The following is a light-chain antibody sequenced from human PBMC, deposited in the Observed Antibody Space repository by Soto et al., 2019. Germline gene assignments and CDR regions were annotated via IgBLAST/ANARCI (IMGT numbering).Light chain of an antibody. J-gene: IGKJ2*01. Sequence: MTQLPCTRSLSPGARATLSCRASQSVSSNVAWYQQIPGQTPWLLIYGASTRATGIPVRFSGSGSGTEFTLTICSLQSEDFTVYYCHQYDDVPYTLCQGTK. V-gene: IGKV3-15*01. CDR3: HQYDDVPYT. CDR2: GAS. CDR1: QSVSSN.